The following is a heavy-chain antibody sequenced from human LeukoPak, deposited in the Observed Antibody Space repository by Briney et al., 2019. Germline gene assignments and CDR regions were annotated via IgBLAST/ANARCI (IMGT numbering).Heavy chain of an antibody. J-gene: IGHJ4*02. CDR2: ITASGAGT. D-gene: IGHD4-11*01. Sequence: PGGSLRLSCAASGFSFSSYAMNWVRQAPGKGLEWVSVITASGAGTYYADSVKGRFTLSRDNSKNTMYLEMNSLRADDTAVYYCAKDRGTGTTRPGFDYWGQGTLVTVSS. V-gene: IGHV3-23*01. CDR3: AKDRGTGTTRPGFDY. CDR1: GFSFSSYA.